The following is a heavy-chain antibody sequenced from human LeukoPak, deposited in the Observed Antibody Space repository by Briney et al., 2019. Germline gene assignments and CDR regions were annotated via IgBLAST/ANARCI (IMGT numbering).Heavy chain of an antibody. Sequence: SETLSLTCTVSGGSISSYYWSWIRQPPGKGLEWIGYIYYSGSTNNNPSLKSRVTISVDTSKNQFSLKLSSVTAADTAVYYCASRDSSGYWFWGQGTLVTVSS. CDR1: GGSISSYY. D-gene: IGHD3-22*01. CDR2: IYYSGST. V-gene: IGHV4-59*12. J-gene: IGHJ4*02. CDR3: ASRDSSGYWF.